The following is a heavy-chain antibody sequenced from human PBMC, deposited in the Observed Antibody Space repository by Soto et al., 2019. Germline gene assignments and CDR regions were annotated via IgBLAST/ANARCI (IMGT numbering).Heavy chain of an antibody. V-gene: IGHV3-23*01. D-gene: IGHD3-10*01. Sequence: EVQLLESGGGLVQPGGSLRLSCAASGFTFANYAMSWVRQAPGKGLEWVSAISGSGATTHYADSVKGRFTVSRDNSKTTRYRQMNGRRAEDAAEYYCANKGNYGSGVYAWGEFEYGAQGTRVTV. J-gene: IGHJ4*02. CDR1: GFTFANYA. CDR2: ISGSGATT. CDR3: ANKGNYGSGVYAWGEFEY.